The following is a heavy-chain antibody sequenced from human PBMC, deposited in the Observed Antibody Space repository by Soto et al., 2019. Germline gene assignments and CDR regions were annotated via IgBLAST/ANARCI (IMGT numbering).Heavy chain of an antibody. CDR3: AREVVGATRYYYYGMDV. CDR2: TRNKANSYTT. Sequence: PGGSLRLSCAASGFTFSDHYMDWVRQAPGKGLEWVGRTRNKANSYTTEYAASVKGRFTISRDDSKNSLYLQMNSLKTEDTAVYYCAREVVGATRYYYYGMDVWGQATTVTVSS. CDR1: GFTFSDHY. D-gene: IGHD1-26*01. J-gene: IGHJ6*02. V-gene: IGHV3-72*01.